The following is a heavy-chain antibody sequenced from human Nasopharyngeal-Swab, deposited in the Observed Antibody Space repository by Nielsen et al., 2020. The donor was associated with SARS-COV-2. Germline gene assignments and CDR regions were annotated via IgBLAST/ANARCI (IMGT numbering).Heavy chain of an antibody. CDR2: IWYDGSNK. J-gene: IGHJ4*02. CDR3: ARRQASSWSLDY. CDR1: GFTFSSYG. Sequence: GESLKISCAASGFTFSSYGMHWVRQAPGKGLEWVAVIWYDGSNKYYADSVKGRFAISRDNSRNTLYLQMNSLRGEDTAVYYCARRQASSWSLDYWGQGTLVTVSS. V-gene: IGHV3-33*01. D-gene: IGHD6-13*01.